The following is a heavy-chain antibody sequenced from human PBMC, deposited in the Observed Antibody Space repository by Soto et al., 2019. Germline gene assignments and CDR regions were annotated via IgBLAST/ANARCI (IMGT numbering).Heavy chain of an antibody. CDR3: AKGILSATIGPYAMEV. Sequence: GGSLRLSCEASGFAFSSYAMHWVRQAPGKGLEWVGVISYDGNYIYYADSVKGRFTISRDNSKNTLYVQVNSLRPEDTAVYYCAKGILSATIGPYAMEVGSQETTNTVSS. V-gene: IGHV3-30*18. CDR1: GFAFSSYA. CDR2: ISYDGNYI. D-gene: IGHD3-16*01. J-gene: IGHJ6*01.